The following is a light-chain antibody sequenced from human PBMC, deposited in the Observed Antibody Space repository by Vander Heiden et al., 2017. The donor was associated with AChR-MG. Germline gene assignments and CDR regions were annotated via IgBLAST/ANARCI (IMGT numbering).Light chain of an antibody. CDR1: QSISSY. J-gene: IGKJ1*01. CDR2: VVS. Sequence: DIQMTQSPSSLSASVGDRVTITCRASQSISSYLNWYQQRPGNAPKLLIYVVSSLRSGVPSRFSGSESGTDFTLTISSLQPEDSATYVCQQSYSTPWTFGQGTKVEVK. V-gene: IGKV1-39*01. CDR3: QQSYSTPWT.